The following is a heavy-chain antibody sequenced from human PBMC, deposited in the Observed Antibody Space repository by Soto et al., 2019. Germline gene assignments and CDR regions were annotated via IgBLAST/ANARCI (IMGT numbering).Heavy chain of an antibody. D-gene: IGHD6-13*01. CDR2: INHSGST. Sequence: SETLSLTCAVYGGSFSGYYWSWIRQPPGKGLEWIGEINHSGSTNYNPSLKSRVTISVDTSKNQFSLKLSSVTAADTAVYYCARSPPAWYSSSRSYYYYMDVWGKGTTVTVSS. V-gene: IGHV4-34*01. CDR1: GGSFSGYY. J-gene: IGHJ6*03. CDR3: ARSPPAWYSSSRSYYYYMDV.